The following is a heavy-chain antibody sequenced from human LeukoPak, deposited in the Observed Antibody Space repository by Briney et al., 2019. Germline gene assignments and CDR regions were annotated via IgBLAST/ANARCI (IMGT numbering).Heavy chain of an antibody. CDR2: MNPNSGNT. V-gene: IGHV1-8*01. Sequence: GASVKVSCKASGYTFTSYDINWVRQATGQGREWMGWMNPNSGNTGCAQKFQGRVTMTRNTSISTAYMELSSLRSEDTAVYYCARIGDCSGGSCFDYWGQGTLVTVSS. J-gene: IGHJ4*02. D-gene: IGHD2-15*01. CDR3: ARIGDCSGGSCFDY. CDR1: GYTFTSYD.